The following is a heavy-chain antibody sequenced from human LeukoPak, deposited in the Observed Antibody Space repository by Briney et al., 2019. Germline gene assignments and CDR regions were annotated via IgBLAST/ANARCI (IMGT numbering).Heavy chain of an antibody. D-gene: IGHD3-3*01. Sequence: GASVKVSCKASGYTFTGYYMHWVRQAPGQGLEWMGWINPNSGGTNYAQKFQGRVTMTRDTSINTAYMELSRLRSDDTAVYYCARESGVAAGLSDYWGQGTLVTVS. CDR2: INPNSGGT. CDR3: ARESGVAAGLSDY. V-gene: IGHV1-2*02. J-gene: IGHJ4*02. CDR1: GYTFTGYY.